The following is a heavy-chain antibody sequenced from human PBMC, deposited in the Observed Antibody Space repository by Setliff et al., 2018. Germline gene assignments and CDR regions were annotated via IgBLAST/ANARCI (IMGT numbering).Heavy chain of an antibody. CDR2: ISSRSSTT. CDR3: ARNWATAQHYYYGMDV. V-gene: IGHV3-48*01. D-gene: IGHD2-21*02. CDR1: GFTFSTYT. J-gene: IGHJ6*02. Sequence: PGGSLRLSCAASGFTFSTYTMNWVRQAPGKGLEWISYISSRSSTTHYADSVKGRFTISRDNSKNTLYLQMDTLRAEDTAIYYCARNWATAQHYYYGMDVWGQGTTVTVSS.